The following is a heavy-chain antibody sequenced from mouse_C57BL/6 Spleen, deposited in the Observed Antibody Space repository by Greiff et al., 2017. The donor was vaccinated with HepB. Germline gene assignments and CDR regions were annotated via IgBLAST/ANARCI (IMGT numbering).Heavy chain of an antibody. CDR3: ASDSYYGSFPYFDY. V-gene: IGHV5-4*01. J-gene: IGHJ2*01. CDR2: ISDGGSYT. Sequence: EVQVVESGGGLVKPGGSLKLSCAASGFTFSSYAMSWVRQTPEKRLEWVATISDGGSYTYYPDNVKGRFTISRDNAKNNLYLQMSHLKSEDTAMYYCASDSYYGSFPYFDYWGQGTTLTVSS. CDR1: GFTFSSYA. D-gene: IGHD1-1*01.